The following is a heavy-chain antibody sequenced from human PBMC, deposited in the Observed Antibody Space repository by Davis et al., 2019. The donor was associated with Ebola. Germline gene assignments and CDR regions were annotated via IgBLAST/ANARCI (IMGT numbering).Heavy chain of an antibody. Sequence: GESLKISCAASGFTFSSYAMHWVRQAPGKGLEWVAVISYDGSNKYYADSVKGRFTISRDNSKNTLYLQMNSLRAEDTAVYYCARESRWGSSWYPGFDYWGQGTLVTVSS. CDR3: ARESRWGSSWYPGFDY. CDR1: GFTFSSYA. D-gene: IGHD6-13*01. J-gene: IGHJ4*02. V-gene: IGHV3-30-3*01. CDR2: ISYDGSNK.